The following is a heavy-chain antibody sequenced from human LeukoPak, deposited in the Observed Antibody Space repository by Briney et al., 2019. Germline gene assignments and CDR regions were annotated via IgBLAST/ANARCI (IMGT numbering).Heavy chain of an antibody. D-gene: IGHD2-15*01. J-gene: IGHJ4*02. CDR3: AKDGDIVVVVAATAYPFDY. V-gene: IGHV3-23*01. Sequence: QPEGSLRLSCAASGFTFSSYAMSWVRQAPGKGLEWVSVISGSGGSTYYADSVKGRFTISRDNSKNTVYLQMNSLRAEDTAIYYCAKDGDIVVVVAATAYPFDYWGQGTLVTVSS. CDR1: GFTFSSYA. CDR2: ISGSGGST.